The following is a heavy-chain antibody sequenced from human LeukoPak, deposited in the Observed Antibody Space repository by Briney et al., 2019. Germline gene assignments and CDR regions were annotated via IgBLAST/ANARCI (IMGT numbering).Heavy chain of an antibody. V-gene: IGHV3-30*02. CDR3: AKDYNRAYYYGSGFDY. CDR2: IRYDGRKK. CDR1: GFTFSSYG. D-gene: IGHD3-10*01. Sequence: GGPLRLSCAASGFTFSSYGMNWVRQAPGKGLEGVAFIRYDGRKKYPADSAKGRFTISRDNSKNTLYLQMNSLRAEDTPVYYCAKDYNRAYYYGSGFDYWGQGTLVTVSS. J-gene: IGHJ4*02.